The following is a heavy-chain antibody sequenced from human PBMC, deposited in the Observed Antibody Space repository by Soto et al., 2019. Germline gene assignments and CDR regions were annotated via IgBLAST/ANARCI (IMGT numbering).Heavy chain of an antibody. J-gene: IGHJ4*02. Sequence: QVQLQESGPGLVKPSETLSLTCTVSGGSVSSGSYYWSWIRQPPGKGLEWLGYIYYSGSTNYNPSLKSRVTISVDTSKNQFSLKLSSVTAADTAVYYCARAISYYELGITGTSHWGLDWGQGTLVTVSS. CDR2: IYYSGST. CDR1: GGSVSSGSYY. CDR3: ARAISYYELGITGTSHWGLD. D-gene: IGHD1-7*01. V-gene: IGHV4-61*01.